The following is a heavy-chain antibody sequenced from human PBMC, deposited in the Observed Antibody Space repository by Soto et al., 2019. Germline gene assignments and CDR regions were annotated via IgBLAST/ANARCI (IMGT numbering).Heavy chain of an antibody. V-gene: IGHV1-46*03. J-gene: IGHJ5*02. CDR1: GYTFTSYD. CDR3: ARVLGYDSSGYYRHNWFDP. D-gene: IGHD3-22*01. CDR2: MNPSGGST. Sequence: GASVKVSCKASGYTFTSYDINWVRQATGQGLEWMGWMNPSGGSTSYAQKFQGRVTMTRDTSTSTVYMELSSLRSEDTAVYYCARVLGYDSSGYYRHNWFDPWGQGPLVTASS.